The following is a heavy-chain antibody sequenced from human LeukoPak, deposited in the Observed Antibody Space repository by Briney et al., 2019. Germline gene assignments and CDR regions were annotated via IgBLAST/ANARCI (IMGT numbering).Heavy chain of an antibody. J-gene: IGHJ5*02. CDR1: GGSISNGSYY. CDR2: IYTSGST. CDR3: ARGRRAEWLPWFDP. V-gene: IGHV4-61*02. Sequence: SETLSLTCTVSGGSISNGSYYWSWIRQPAGKGLEWIGRIYTSGSTNYNPSLTSRVTISVDPSKNQFSLKLSSVTATDTAVYYCARGRRAEWLPWFDPWGQGTLVTVSS. D-gene: IGHD3-3*01.